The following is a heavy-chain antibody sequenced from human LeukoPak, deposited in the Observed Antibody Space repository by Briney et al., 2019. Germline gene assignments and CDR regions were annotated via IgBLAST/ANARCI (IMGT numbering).Heavy chain of an antibody. CDR1: GFTFSSYW. CDR3: ARGDGSSSGLYFQF. J-gene: IGHJ4*02. D-gene: IGHD6-6*01. V-gene: IGHV3-7*01. CDR2: IKQDGSEK. Sequence: GGSLRLSCAASGFTFSSYWMSWVRQAPGKGLEWVANIKQDGSEKYYVDSVKGRFTISRDNPNNLLFLQINDLRAEDTAVYYCARGDGSSSGLYFQFWGQGTLVTVSS.